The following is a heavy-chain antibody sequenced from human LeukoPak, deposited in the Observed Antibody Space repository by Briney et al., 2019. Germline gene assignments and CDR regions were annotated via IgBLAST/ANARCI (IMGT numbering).Heavy chain of an antibody. CDR2: ISYDGSDE. V-gene: IGHV3-30*04. J-gene: IGHJ4*02. Sequence: HPGGSLRLSCVASGLAFSSYSMHWVRQAPGKGLEWVGVISYDGSDEYYTDSVKGRFTISRDNSKNTVYLQMSSLRADDTAVYYCARDFTPEWFDIHWGQGTLVTVS. D-gene: IGHD3-3*01. CDR1: GLAFSSYS. CDR3: ARDFTPEWFDIH.